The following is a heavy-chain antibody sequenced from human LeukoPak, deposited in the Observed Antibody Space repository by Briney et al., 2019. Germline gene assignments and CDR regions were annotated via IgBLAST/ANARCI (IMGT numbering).Heavy chain of an antibody. CDR1: VFTFSSYG. CDR2: ISGSGGRT. Sequence: PGGTLRLSSASPVFTFSSYGMSWVRQAPGKGLEWVSGISGSGGRTYYADFVKGRFTISRDNSKNTLFLQMNSLRAEDTAVYYCAKDGYTEWLGLYYFDYWGQGTLVTVSS. CDR3: AKDGYTEWLGLYYFDY. D-gene: IGHD6-19*01. V-gene: IGHV3-23*01. J-gene: IGHJ4*02.